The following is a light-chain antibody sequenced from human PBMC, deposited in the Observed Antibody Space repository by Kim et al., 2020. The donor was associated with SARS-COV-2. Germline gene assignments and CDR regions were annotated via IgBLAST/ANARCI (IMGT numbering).Light chain of an antibody. J-gene: IGLJ1*01. Sequence: PGKTARITCGGNNIGSKSVHWYQQKPGQAPVLVIYYDSDRPSGIPERFSGSNSGNTATLTISRVEAGDEADYYCQVWASSSDHPGVFGTGTKVTVL. V-gene: IGLV3-21*04. CDR3: QVWASSSDHPGV. CDR1: NIGSKS. CDR2: YDS.